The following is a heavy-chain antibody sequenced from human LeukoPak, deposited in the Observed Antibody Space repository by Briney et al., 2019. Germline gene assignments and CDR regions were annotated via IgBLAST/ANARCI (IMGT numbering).Heavy chain of an antibody. J-gene: IGHJ4*02. CDR1: GGSFSGYY. Sequence: SETLSLTCAVYGGSFSGYYWSWIRQPPGKGLEWIGEINHSGSTNYNPSLKSRVTISVDTSKNQFSLKLSSVTAADTAVYYCAREGDRSPKITMVRGVIRYWGQGTLVTVSS. CDR2: INHSGST. V-gene: IGHV4-34*01. D-gene: IGHD3-10*01. CDR3: AREGDRSPKITMVRGVIRY.